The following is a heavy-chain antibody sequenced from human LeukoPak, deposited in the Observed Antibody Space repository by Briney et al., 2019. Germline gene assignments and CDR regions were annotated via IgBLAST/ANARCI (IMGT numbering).Heavy chain of an antibody. J-gene: IGHJ5*02. CDR3: AKEDTMTPFDP. V-gene: IGHV3-23*01. Sequence: GGTLRLSCAASGFTFSRYGMSWVRQAPGKGLEWVSAISGSGGSTYYADSVKGRFTISRDNSKNTLYLQMNSLRAEDTAVYYCAKEDTMTPFDPWGQGTLVTVSS. CDR2: ISGSGGST. D-gene: IGHD3-22*01. CDR1: GFTFSRYG.